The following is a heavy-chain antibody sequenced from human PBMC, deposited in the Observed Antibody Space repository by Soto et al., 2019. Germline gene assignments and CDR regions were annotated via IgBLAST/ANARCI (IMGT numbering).Heavy chain of an antibody. V-gene: IGHV3-30*18. CDR2: ISYDGSNK. Sequence: PGGSLRLSCAASGFTFSSYGMHWVRQAPGKGLEWVAVISYDGSNKYYADSVKGRFTISRDNSKNTLYLQMNSLRAEDTAVYYCAKVSAADTIYYYYYYLDVWGKGTTVTVSS. CDR1: GFTFSSYG. D-gene: IGHD6-13*01. J-gene: IGHJ6*03. CDR3: AKVSAADTIYYYYYYLDV.